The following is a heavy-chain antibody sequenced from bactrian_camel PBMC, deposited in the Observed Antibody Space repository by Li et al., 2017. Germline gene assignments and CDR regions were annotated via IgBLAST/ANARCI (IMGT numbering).Heavy chain of an antibody. V-gene: IGHV3S53*01. CDR2: IEADDTA. D-gene: IGHD1*01. CDR1: GDANNRNC. J-gene: IGHJ4*01. Sequence: HVQLVESGGGSVEAGGSLRLSCRLSGDANNRNCMGWFRQAPGKEREGVAAIEADDTATYADSVKGRFAISRDDAKNTLYLQLNSLKTEDTAMYYCTKDYVEGLGIDYWGQGTQVTVS. CDR3: TKDYVEGLGIDY.